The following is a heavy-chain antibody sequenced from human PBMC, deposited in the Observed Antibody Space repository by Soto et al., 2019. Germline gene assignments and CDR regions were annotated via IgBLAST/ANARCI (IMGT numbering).Heavy chain of an antibody. CDR1: GGSISSGGYS. V-gene: IGHV4-30-2*01. J-gene: IGHJ4*02. CDR2: IYHSGST. D-gene: IGHD3-22*01. CDR3: AGSSGYYYGY. Sequence: SETLSLTCAVSGGSISSGGYSWSWIRQPPGKGLEWIGYIYHSGSTYYNPSLKGRVTISVDRSKNQFSLKLSSVTAADTAVYYCAGSSGYYYGYWGQGTLVTVSS.